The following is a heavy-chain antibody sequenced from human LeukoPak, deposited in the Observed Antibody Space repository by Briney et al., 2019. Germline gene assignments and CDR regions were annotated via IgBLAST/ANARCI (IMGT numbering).Heavy chain of an antibody. D-gene: IGHD4-23*01. V-gene: IGHV3-73*01. CDR3: AREYGGGNSGAYYFDY. Sequence: GGSLRLSCAASGFSFSGAGIHWVRQASGKGLEWVGRIRSKANSYATAYAASVYGRFTIFRDDSKNTAELQMRSLKTEDTAVYYCAREYGGGNSGAYYFDYWGQGTLVTVSS. CDR2: IRSKANSYAT. J-gene: IGHJ4*02. CDR1: GFSFSGAG.